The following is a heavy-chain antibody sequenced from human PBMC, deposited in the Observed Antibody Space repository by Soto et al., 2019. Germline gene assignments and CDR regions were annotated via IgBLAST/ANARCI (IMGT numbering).Heavy chain of an antibody. D-gene: IGHD6-25*01. CDR2: IYYTGST. V-gene: IGHV4-61*08. CDR1: DASVSSDGSY. J-gene: IGHJ4*02. CDR3: AREGRYTSAY. Sequence: SDTLSLTCTVSDASVSSDGSYWSWIRQPPGKGLEWIGYIYYTGSTTYNPSLKSRVTISLDTSKNQFSLKLTSVTAADTAIYYCAREGRYTSAYWGQGTLVTVSS.